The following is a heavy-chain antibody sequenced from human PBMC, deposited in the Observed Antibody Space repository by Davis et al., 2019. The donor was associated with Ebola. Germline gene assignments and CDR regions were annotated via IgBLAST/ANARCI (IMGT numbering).Heavy chain of an antibody. D-gene: IGHD3-3*01. V-gene: IGHV1-69*13. CDR3: TTDKFGYDFWSGYNYYYYGMDV. CDR1: GGTFSSYA. Sequence: SVKVSCKASGGTFSSYAISWVRQAPGQGLEWMGGIIPIFGTANYAQKFQGRVTITADESTSTAYMELSSLRSEDTAVYYCTTDKFGYDFWSGYNYYYYGMDVWGQGTTVTVSS. CDR2: IIPIFGTA. J-gene: IGHJ6*02.